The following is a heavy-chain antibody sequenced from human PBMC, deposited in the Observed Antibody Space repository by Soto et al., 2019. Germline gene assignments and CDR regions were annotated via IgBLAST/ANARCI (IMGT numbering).Heavy chain of an antibody. Sequence: QVQLVESGGGVVQPGMSLRLSCAASGFTFSSYAMHWVRQAPGKGLEWVAVISYDGSNKYYADSVKGRFTISRDNSKNTLYLQMNSLRAEDTAVYYCARHSTQWLGGYWGQGTLVTVSS. CDR3: ARHSTQWLGGY. CDR1: GFTFSSYA. D-gene: IGHD6-19*01. V-gene: IGHV3-30-3*01. CDR2: ISYDGSNK. J-gene: IGHJ4*02.